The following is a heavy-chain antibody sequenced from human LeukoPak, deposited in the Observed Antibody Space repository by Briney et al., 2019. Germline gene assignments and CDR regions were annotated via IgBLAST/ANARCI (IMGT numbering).Heavy chain of an antibody. V-gene: IGHV3-53*01. CDR1: GFTVSSNY. D-gene: IGHD6-13*01. CDR3: ARDVAFYGSSWHNWFDP. CDR2: IYSGGST. Sequence: GGSLRLSCAASGFTVSSNYMSWVRQAPGKGLEWVSVIYSGGSTYYADSVKGRFTISRDNSKNTLYLQMNSLRAEDTAVYYCARDVAFYGSSWHNWFDPWGQGTLVTVSS. J-gene: IGHJ5*02.